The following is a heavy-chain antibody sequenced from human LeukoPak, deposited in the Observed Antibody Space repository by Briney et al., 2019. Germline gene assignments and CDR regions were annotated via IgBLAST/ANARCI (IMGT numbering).Heavy chain of an antibody. Sequence: GRSLRLSCAASGFTFSSYAMHWVRQAPGKGLEWVAVISYDGSNKYYADSVKGRFTISRDNSKNTLYLQMNSLRAEDTAVYYCARDEHYYDSSGYYYHGMDVRGQGTTVTVSS. V-gene: IGHV3-30-3*01. D-gene: IGHD3-22*01. CDR3: ARDEHYYDSSGYYYHGMDV. J-gene: IGHJ6*02. CDR1: GFTFSSYA. CDR2: ISYDGSNK.